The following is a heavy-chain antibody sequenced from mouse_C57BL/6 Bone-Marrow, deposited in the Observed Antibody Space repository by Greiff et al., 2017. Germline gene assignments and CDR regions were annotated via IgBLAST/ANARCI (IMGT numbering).Heavy chain of an antibody. Sequence: EVKLQQSGPELVKPGASVKISCKASGYTFTDYYMNWVKQSHGKSLEWIGDINPNNGGTSYNQKFKGKATLTVDKSSSTAYMELRSLTSEDSAGYYCARWGPDSSYFGYWGQGTTLTVSS. CDR1: GYTFTDYY. J-gene: IGHJ2*01. D-gene: IGHD1-1*01. CDR3: ARWGPDSSYFGY. V-gene: IGHV1-26*01. CDR2: INPNNGGT.